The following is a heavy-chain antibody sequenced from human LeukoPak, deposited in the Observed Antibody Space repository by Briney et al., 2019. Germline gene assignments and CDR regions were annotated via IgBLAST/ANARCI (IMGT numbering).Heavy chain of an antibody. CDR1: GFTFSDYY. V-gene: IGHV3-11*01. CDR2: ISSSGSTI. D-gene: IGHD6-13*01. CDR3: AKDMVSSSWYDGWFDP. Sequence: KPGGSLRLSCAASGFTFSDYYMSWIRQAPGKGLEWVSYISSSGSTIYYADSVKGRFTISRDNAKNSLYLQMNSLRAEDMALYYCAKDMVSSSWYDGWFDPWGQGTLVTVSS. J-gene: IGHJ5*02.